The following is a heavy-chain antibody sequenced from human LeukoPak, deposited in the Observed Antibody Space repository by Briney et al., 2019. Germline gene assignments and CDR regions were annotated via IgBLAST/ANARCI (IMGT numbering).Heavy chain of an antibody. CDR2: ISYDGSNK. CDR3: ARDRGRQAVAGTYDAFDI. J-gene: IGHJ3*02. CDR1: GFIFSSYA. Sequence: GGSLRLSCAASGFIFSSYAMHWVRQAPGKGLEWVAVISYDGSNKYYAESVKGRFTISRDNSKNTLYLQMNSLRAEDTAVYYCARDRGRQAVAGTYDAFDIWGQGTMVTVSS. V-gene: IGHV3-30*04. D-gene: IGHD6-19*01.